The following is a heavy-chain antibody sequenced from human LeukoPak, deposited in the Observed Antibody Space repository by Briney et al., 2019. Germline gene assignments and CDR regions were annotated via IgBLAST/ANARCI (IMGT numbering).Heavy chain of an antibody. CDR1: GFIFSSYG. D-gene: IGHD6-19*01. CDR3: AKEVYRSGWYGGRFDY. J-gene: IGHJ4*02. Sequence: PGGSLRLSCAASGFIFSSYGMHWVRQAPGKGLESVRFIRDDGSNKYYADSVKGRFTISRDNSKNTLYLQMNSLRAEDTAVYYCAKEVYRSGWYGGRFDYWGQGTLVTVSS. V-gene: IGHV3-30*02. CDR2: IRDDGSNK.